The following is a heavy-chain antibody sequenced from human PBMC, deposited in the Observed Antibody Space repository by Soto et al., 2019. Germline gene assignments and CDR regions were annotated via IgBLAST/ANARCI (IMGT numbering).Heavy chain of an antibody. CDR3: AKGESSAVAGNCSFDY. V-gene: IGHV3-9*01. D-gene: IGHD6-19*01. Sequence: EVQLVESGGGLVQPGRSLRVSCAASGFTFDDYAMHWVRQAPGKGLEWVSGISWNSGSIGYADSVKGRFTISRDNANKARYLEMNSLGAEDSALYYCAKGESSAVAGNCSFDYWGQGTLVTVSS. J-gene: IGHJ4*02. CDR1: GFTFDDYA. CDR2: ISWNSGSI.